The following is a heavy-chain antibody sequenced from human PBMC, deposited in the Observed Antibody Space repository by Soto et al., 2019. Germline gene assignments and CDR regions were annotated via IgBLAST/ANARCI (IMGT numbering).Heavy chain of an antibody. J-gene: IGHJ4*02. D-gene: IGHD3-3*01. CDR3: ATTPGRAIFGVVTKGYFDY. V-gene: IGHV3-23*01. CDR1: GFTFSSYA. Sequence: GGSLRLSCAASGFTFSSYAMSWVRQAPGKGLEWVSAISGSGGSTYYADSVKGRFTISRDNSKNTLYLQMNSLRAEDTAVYYCATTPGRAIFGVVTKGYFDYWGQGTLVTVPQ. CDR2: ISGSGGST.